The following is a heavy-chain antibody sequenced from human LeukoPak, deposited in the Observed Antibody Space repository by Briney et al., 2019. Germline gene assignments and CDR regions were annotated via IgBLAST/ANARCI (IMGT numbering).Heavy chain of an antibody. D-gene: IGHD3-16*01. J-gene: IGHJ6*02. V-gene: IGHV3-7*03. CDR1: GFTFSSYW. CDR2: INHNGNVN. CDR3: ARGGGLDV. Sequence: GGPLRLSCAASGFTFSSYWMNWARQAPGKGLEWVASINHNGNVNYYVDSVKGRFTISRNNAKNSLYLQMSNLRAEDTAVYFCARGGGLDVWGQGATVTVSS.